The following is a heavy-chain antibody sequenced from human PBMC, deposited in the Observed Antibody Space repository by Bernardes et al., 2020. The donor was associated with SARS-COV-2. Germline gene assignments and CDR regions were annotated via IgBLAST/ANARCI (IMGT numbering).Heavy chain of an antibody. Sequence: GQSLSLSCAGSGFDVSDYWMTWVRQAPGKGLEWVANIKRDGSETYYVDSVKGRFTISRDNAKNLVFLQMNSLRAEDTAVFYCVRSAGMDVWGQGTMVTVSS. J-gene: IGHJ6*02. V-gene: IGHV3-7*03. CDR2: IKRDGSET. CDR1: GFDVSDYW. CDR3: VRSAGMDV.